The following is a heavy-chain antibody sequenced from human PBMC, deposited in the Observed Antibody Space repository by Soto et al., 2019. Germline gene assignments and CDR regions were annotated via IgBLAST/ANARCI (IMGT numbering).Heavy chain of an antibody. V-gene: IGHV3-7*01. J-gene: IGHJ5*02. CDR3: AREIAVAASPNWFDP. CDR2: IKQDGSEK. Sequence: PGGSLRLSCAASGFTFSSYWMSWVRQAPGKGLEWVANIKQDGSEKYYVDSVKGRFTISRDNAKNPLYLQMNSLRAEDTAVYYCAREIAVAASPNWFDPWGQGTLVTVSS. CDR1: GFTFSSYW. D-gene: IGHD6-19*01.